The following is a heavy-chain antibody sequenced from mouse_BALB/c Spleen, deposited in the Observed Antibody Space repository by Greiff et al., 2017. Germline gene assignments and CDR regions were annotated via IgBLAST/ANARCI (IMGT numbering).Heavy chain of an antibody. J-gene: IGHJ3*01. Sequence: EVQRVESGGGLVKPGGSLKLSCAASGFTFSSYAMSWVRQSPEKRLEWVAEISSGGSYTYYPDTVTGRFTISRDNAKNTLYLEMSSLRSEDTAMYYCARDGYDAWFAYWGQGTLVTVSA. V-gene: IGHV5-9-4*01. CDR3: ARDGYDAWFAY. D-gene: IGHD2-2*01. CDR1: GFTFSSYA. CDR2: ISSGGSYT.